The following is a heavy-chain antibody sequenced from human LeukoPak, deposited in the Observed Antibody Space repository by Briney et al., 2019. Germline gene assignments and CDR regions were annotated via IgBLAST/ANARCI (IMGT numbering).Heavy chain of an antibody. J-gene: IGHJ5*02. V-gene: IGHV1-2*02. CDR3: ARDMGYCSSTSCYKGNTNWFDP. CDR1: GYTFTCYY. D-gene: IGHD2-2*02. Sequence: GASVKVSCKASGYTFTCYYMHWVRQAPGQGLEWMGWINPNSGGTNYAQKFQGRVTMTRDTSISTAYMELSRLRSDDTAVYYCARDMGYCSSTSCYKGNTNWFDPWGQGTLVTVSS. CDR2: INPNSGGT.